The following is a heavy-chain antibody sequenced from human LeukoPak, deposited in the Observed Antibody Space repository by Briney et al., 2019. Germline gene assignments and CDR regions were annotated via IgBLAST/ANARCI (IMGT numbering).Heavy chain of an antibody. V-gene: IGHV3-9*01. Sequence: GRCLRLSCAASGFTFDNYAMNWVRQVPGKGLEWISLISWNSGTIGYADSVKGRFTISRDNANNFLYLQMNSLRAEDTALYYCARAYKDRSLAGKKEFFQHWGQGTLVTVSS. D-gene: IGHD6-19*01. CDR2: ISWNSGTI. CDR3: ARAYKDRSLAGKKEFFQH. CDR1: GFTFDNYA. J-gene: IGHJ1*01.